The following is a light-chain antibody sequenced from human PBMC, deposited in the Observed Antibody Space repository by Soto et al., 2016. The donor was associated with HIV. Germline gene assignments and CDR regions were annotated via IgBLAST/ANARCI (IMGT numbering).Light chain of an antibody. CDR2: GKN. CDR3: NSRDSSGSHLV. Sequence: SSELTQDPAVSVALGQTVRITCQGDSLRSYYASWYQQKPGQAPVLVIYGKNNRPSGIPDRFSGSNSGNTTSLTITGAQAEDEADYYCNSRDSSGSHLVFGGGTKLTVL. V-gene: IGLV3-19*01. CDR1: SLRSYY. J-gene: IGLJ2*01.